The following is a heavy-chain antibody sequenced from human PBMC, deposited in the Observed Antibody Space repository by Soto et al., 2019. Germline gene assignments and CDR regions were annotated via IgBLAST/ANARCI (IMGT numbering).Heavy chain of an antibody. CDR2: INPKSGGT. V-gene: IGHV1-2*04. J-gene: IGHJ6*02. CDR1: VYTFTDYH. CDR3: ARGHSTDCSNGVCSFFYNHEMDV. Sequence: XSVKISCQASVYTFTDYHIHWVRQAPGQGLEWLGRINPKSGGTSTAQKFQGWVTMTRDRSISTVYMELTRLRSDDTAVYFCARGHSTDCSNGVCSFFYNHEMDVWGQGTTVTVSS. D-gene: IGHD2-8*01.